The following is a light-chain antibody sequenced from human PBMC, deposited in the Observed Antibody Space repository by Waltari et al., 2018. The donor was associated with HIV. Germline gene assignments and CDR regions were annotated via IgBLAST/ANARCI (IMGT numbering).Light chain of an antibody. CDR1: QNINSY. J-gene: IGKJ5*01. CDR2: GAS. Sequence: DIQMTQSPSSLSASVGDTVTITCRASQNINSYLNWYQQRPGKPPNLLIYGASSLQPGVPSRFSDRASGANFTLTITRLQPEDFASYYCQQSFSAAITLGQGTRL. CDR3: QQSFSAAIT. V-gene: IGKV1-39*01.